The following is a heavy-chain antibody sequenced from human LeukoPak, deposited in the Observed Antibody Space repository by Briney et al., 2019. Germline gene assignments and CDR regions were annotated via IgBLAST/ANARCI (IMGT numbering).Heavy chain of an antibody. V-gene: IGHV4-39*01. CDR2: IYYSGST. Sequence: PSETLSLTCTVSGGSISSSNYYWGWIRQPPGKGLEWIGSIYYSGSTDYNPSLKSRVTISVDTSKNQFSLKLSSVTAADTAVYYCAGVIGSSWYDYFDYWGQGTLVTVSS. J-gene: IGHJ4*02. D-gene: IGHD6-13*01. CDR1: GGSISSSNYY. CDR3: AGVIGSSWYDYFDY.